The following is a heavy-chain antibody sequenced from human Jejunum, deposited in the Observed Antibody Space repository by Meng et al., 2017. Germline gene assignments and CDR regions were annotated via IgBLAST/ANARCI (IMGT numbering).Heavy chain of an antibody. CDR1: GGSISSVYW. J-gene: IGHJ4*02. V-gene: IGHV4-4*02. CDR2: IYHSGST. CDR3: ARGGYYSFDY. D-gene: IGHD5-18*01. Sequence: VPLQGSGPGLVNPSETLPLTCAVSGGSISSVYWWTWVRQSPGKGLEWIGEIYHSGSTNYNPSLKSRVTISVDKSKNQFSLKLTSVTAADTAVYYCARGGYYSFDYWGQGTLVTVSS.